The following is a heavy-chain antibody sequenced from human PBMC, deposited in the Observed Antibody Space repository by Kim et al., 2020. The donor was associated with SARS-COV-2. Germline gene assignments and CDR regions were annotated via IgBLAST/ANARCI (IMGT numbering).Heavy chain of an antibody. CDR2: IDPSDSYI. V-gene: IGHV5-10-1*01. CDR3: ATHGPTMSCSSTSCYQIYYYYYGMDV. CDR1: GYSFTSYW. J-gene: IGHJ6*02. D-gene: IGHD2-2*01. Sequence: GESLKISCKGSGYSFTSYWISWVRQMPGKGLEWMGRIDPSDSYINYSPSFQGHVTISADKSISTAYLQWSSLKASDTAMYYCATHGPTMSCSSTSCYQIYYYYYGMDVWGQGTTVTVSS.